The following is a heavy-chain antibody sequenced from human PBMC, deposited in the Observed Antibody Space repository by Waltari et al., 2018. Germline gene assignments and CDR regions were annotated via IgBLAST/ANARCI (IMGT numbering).Heavy chain of an antibody. V-gene: IGHV3-74*01. CDR3: ATNGGDVPSRD. Sequence: EVQLVESGGGLVQPGGSLRLSCAASGLTFNTYWMHWVRQAPGKGLVWVSRINSFGTSTNYADSVKGRFTISRDNAKNTLYLQMNSLRAEDTAVYYCATNGGDVPSRDWVQGTLVTVSS. D-gene: IGHD3-16*01. J-gene: IGHJ4*02. CDR2: INSFGTST. CDR1: GLTFNTYW.